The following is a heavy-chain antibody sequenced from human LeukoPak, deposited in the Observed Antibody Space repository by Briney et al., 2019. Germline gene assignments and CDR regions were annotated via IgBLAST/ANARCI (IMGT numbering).Heavy chain of an antibody. V-gene: IGHV1-2*06. D-gene: IGHD3-10*01. CDR1: GQSLTGYF. CDR3: ARLGLHGSGTYYFFDY. CDR2: IDPNTGDT. Sequence: ASVKVSCKASGQSLTGYFIHWVRQAPGQGLEWVGRIDPNTGDTIYAQNFQGRVTVTSATSISTAYMELSRLTSDDTAVYFCARLGLHGSGTYYFFDYWGLGTLVTVSS. J-gene: IGHJ4*02.